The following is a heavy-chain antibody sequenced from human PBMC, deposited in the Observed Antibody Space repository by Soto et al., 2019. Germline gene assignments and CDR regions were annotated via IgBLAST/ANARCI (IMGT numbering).Heavy chain of an antibody. J-gene: IGHJ3*02. D-gene: IGHD3-22*01. V-gene: IGHV3-23*01. CDR2: ISGSGGST. CDR1: GFTFSSYA. Sequence: GWSHRLSCAASGFTFSSYAMSWVRQAPGDGLEWVSAISGSGGSTYYADSVKGRFTISRDNSKNTLYLQMNSLRAEDTAVYYCAKALYYYDSSGHDAFDIWGQGTMVTVSS. CDR3: AKALYYYDSSGHDAFDI.